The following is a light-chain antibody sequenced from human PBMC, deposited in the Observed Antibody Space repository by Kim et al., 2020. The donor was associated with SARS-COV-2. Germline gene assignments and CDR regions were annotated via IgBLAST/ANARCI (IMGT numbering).Light chain of an antibody. CDR3: QQYHNWPLT. V-gene: IGKV3-15*01. CDR1: QSVSLN. CDR2: GAS. Sequence: VSPGDSATLSCRASQSVSLNLAWYQHKLGQAPRLLIFGASTRASGIPARFSGSGSETEFTLTISSLQSEDFAVYYCQQYHNWPLTFGGGTKVDIK. J-gene: IGKJ4*01.